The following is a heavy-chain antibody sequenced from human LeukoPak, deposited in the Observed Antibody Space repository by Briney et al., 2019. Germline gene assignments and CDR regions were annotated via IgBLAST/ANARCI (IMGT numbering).Heavy chain of an antibody. CDR3: AKDHCTATNCFAGFDY. CDR1: GFTFSSYG. V-gene: IGHV3-23*01. D-gene: IGHD2-15*01. Sequence: GGSLRLSCAASGFTFSSYGMHWVRQAPGKGLEWVSGIIDTGRSTFYIDSVKGRFTISRDNSRGTLYLQMNSLRAEDTAMYYCAKDHCTATNCFAGFDYWGQGALVTVSS. J-gene: IGHJ4*02. CDR2: IIDTGRST.